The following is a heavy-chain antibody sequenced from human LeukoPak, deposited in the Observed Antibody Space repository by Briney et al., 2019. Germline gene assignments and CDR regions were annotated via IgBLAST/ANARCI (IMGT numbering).Heavy chain of an antibody. CDR3: ARDGGLVRGVIIRGDYFGY. CDR2: ITSGRSTI. D-gene: IGHD3-10*01. Sequence: GGSLRLSCAASGFTFSNYAMNWVRQAPGKGLEWVSKITSGRSTIYYADSVKGRFAISRDNAKNSLYLQMNSLRAEDAAVYYCARDGGLVRGVIIRGDYFGYWGQGTLVTVSS. V-gene: IGHV3-48*03. CDR1: GFTFSNYA. J-gene: IGHJ4*02.